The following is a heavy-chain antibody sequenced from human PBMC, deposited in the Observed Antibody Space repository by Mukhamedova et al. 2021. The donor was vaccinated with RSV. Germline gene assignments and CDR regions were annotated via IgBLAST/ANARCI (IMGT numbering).Heavy chain of an antibody. Sequence: STWDADSVKGRFTISRDNAKNTLYLQMNSLRAEDTAVYYCVRVIVTGEYLEWNYWGQGTLVTVSS. D-gene: IGHD3-3*01. J-gene: IGHJ4*02. V-gene: IGHV3-74*01. CDR3: VRVIVTGEYLEWNY. CDR2: ST.